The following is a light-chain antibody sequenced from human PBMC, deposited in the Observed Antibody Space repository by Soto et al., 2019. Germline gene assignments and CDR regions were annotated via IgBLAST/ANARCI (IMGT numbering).Light chain of an antibody. CDR2: VAS. CDR3: QQYGSSLSIT. J-gene: IGKJ5*01. Sequence: EIVLTQSPGTLSLSPGERATLSCRASQSVSSSYLAWYQQKPGQAPRLLIYVASSRATAIPDRFSGSGSGTDFTLTISRLEPEDFAVDYCQQYGSSLSITFGQGTRLEIK. CDR1: QSVSSSY. V-gene: IGKV3-20*01.